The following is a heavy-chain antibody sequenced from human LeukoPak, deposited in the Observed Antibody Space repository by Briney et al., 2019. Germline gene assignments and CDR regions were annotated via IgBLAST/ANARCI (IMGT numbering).Heavy chain of an antibody. Sequence: SETLSLACSVYGGSFSGYCWSWIRQPPGKGLEWIGEINHSGSTNYNPSLKTRVTISLDRSKDQFSLKLTSVTAADTAVYYCTRGKPETVFDSWGRGTLVTVSS. CDR2: INHSGST. CDR1: GGSFSGYC. J-gene: IGHJ4*01. V-gene: IGHV4-34*01. CDR3: TRGKPETVFDS.